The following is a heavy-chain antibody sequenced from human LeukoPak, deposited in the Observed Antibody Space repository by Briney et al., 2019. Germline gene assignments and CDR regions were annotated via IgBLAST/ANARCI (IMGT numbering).Heavy chain of an antibody. CDR3: ASLSGDFWSGPSFDY. V-gene: IGHV4-30-4*01. CDR1: GGSISSGDYY. Sequence: SETLSLTCTVSGGSISSGDYYWSWIRQPPGKGLEWIGYIYYSGSTYYNPSLKSRVTISVDTSKNQFSLKLSSVTAADTAVYYCASLSGDFWSGPSFDYWGQGTLVTVSS. J-gene: IGHJ4*02. CDR2: IYYSGST. D-gene: IGHD3-3*01.